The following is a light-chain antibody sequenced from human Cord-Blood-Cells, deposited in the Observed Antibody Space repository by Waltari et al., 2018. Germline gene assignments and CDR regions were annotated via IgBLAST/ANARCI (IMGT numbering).Light chain of an antibody. CDR2: DAS. Sequence: DNQMTEYPSSLSASVGARVTITCQASQDISNYLNWYQQKPGKAPKLLIYDASNLETGVPSRFSGSGSGTDFTFTISSLQPEDIATYYCQQYDNLPITFGQGTRLEIK. CDR1: QDISNY. V-gene: IGKV1-33*01. CDR3: QQYDNLPIT. J-gene: IGKJ5*01.